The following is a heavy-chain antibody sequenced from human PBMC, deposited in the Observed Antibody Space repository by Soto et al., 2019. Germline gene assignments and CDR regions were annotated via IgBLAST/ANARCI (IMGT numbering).Heavy chain of an antibody. V-gene: IGHV4-39*01. CDR3: ARHRIEVVWRGFDY. Sequence: LSLTCTVSADSSTISDSYWGWLRQPPGKGLQWIGSSSYNGGTFYNPSLKGRVAISVDPSKKHSSLQVTSVSAADTAVYYCARHRIEVVWRGFDYWGQGSPVTVSS. CDR1: ADSSTISDSY. CDR2: SSYNGGT. J-gene: IGHJ4*02. D-gene: IGHD1-1*01.